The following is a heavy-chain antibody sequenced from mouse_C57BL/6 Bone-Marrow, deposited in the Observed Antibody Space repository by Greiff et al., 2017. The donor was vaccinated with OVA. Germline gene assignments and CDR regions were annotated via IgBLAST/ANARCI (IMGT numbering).Heavy chain of an antibody. D-gene: IGHD1-1*01. CDR2: ISGGGGNT. J-gene: IGHJ2*01. Sequence: EVQLVESGGGLVKPGGSLKLSCAASGFTFSSYTMSWVRQTPEKRLEWVATISGGGGNTYYPDSVKGRFTISRDNAKNTLYLQMSSLRSEDTALYYCARYYYGSSYGYYFDYWGQGTTLTVSS. V-gene: IGHV5-9*01. CDR3: ARYYYGSSYGYYFDY. CDR1: GFTFSSYT.